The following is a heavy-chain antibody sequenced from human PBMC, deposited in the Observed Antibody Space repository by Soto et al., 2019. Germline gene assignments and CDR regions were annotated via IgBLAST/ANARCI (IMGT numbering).Heavy chain of an antibody. CDR3: ARSPSVFDL. CDR1: GYIFTSSY. J-gene: IGHJ3*01. D-gene: IGHD1-26*01. V-gene: IGHV1-46*01. CDR2: INPSDGGA. Sequence: QVQLVQSGAEVRRPGASVKISCKALGYIFTSSYMHWVRQAPGQGLEWLGIINPSDGGANYAQKVQGRVTMTSDTSTTTIYMEMNSLKSEDTAVYYCARSPSVFDLWGQGTMVIVSS.